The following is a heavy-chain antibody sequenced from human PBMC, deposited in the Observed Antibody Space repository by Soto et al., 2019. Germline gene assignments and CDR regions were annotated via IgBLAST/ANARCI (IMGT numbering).Heavy chain of an antibody. D-gene: IGHD2-2*01. CDR2: INRDGSST. CDR1: GFTFSSYW. CDR3: ATLGGYCSSTSCYLPYYYYYGMDV. V-gene: IGHV3-74*01. Sequence: GGSLRLSCAASGFTFSSYWMHWVRQAPGKRLVWVSRINRDGSSTSYADSVKGRFTISRDNAKNTLYLQMFSLRAEDTAVYYCATLGGYCSSTSCYLPYYYYYGMDVWGQGTTVTVSS. J-gene: IGHJ6*02.